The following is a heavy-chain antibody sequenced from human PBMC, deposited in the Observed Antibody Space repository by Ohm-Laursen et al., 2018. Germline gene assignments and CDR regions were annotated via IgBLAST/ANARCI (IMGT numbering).Heavy chain of an antibody. V-gene: IGHV6-1*01. CDR3: SRGQRNYYAMDV. Sequence: SQTLSLTCAVSGDSVSSDSGAWNWIRQSPSRGLEWLGRTHYSSKWVYDYAVSVKSRITITPDTSKNQFSLQLNSVTPEDSAVYYCSRGQRNYYAMDVWGQGTTVTVSS. J-gene: IGHJ6*02. D-gene: IGHD1-1*01. CDR2: THYSSKWVY. CDR1: GDSVSSDSGA.